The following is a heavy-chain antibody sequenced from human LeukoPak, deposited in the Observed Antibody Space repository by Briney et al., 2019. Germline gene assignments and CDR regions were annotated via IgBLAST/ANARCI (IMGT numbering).Heavy chain of an antibody. CDR1: GGSISSYY. CDR3: ARDRHSSSARFDP. Sequence: SETLPLTCTVSGGSISSYYWSWIRQPPGKGLEWIGYIYYSGSTNYNPSLKSRVTISVDTSKNQFSLKLSSVTAADTAVYYCARDRHSSSARFDPWGQGTLVTVSS. D-gene: IGHD6-13*01. CDR2: IYYSGST. V-gene: IGHV4-59*01. J-gene: IGHJ5*02.